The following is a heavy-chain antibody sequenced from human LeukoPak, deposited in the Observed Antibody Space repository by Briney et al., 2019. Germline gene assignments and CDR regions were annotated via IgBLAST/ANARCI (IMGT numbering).Heavy chain of an antibody. V-gene: IGHV5-51*01. CDR1: GXXFXSYW. J-gene: IGHJ4*02. CDR2: IYPGDSDT. Sequence: XISXXXSGXXFXSYWIGWVRQMPXKGLEWMGIIYPGDSDTRYSPSFQGQVTISADKSISTAYLQWSSLKASDTAMYYCARRSPTFIDYWGQGTLVTVSS. CDR3: ARRSPTFIDY.